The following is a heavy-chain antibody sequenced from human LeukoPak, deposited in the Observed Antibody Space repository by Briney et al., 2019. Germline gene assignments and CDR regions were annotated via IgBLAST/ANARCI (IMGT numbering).Heavy chain of an antibody. CDR1: GGSYSGYY. V-gene: IGHV4-34*01. D-gene: IGHD3-3*01. Sequence: SETLSLTCAVYGGSYSGYYWSWIRQPPGNGLEWIGEFNHTGSTNYNPSLKSRVTISVDTSKNQFSLKLSSVTAADTAVYYCARFPGYDFWSGYYTYYFDYWGQGTLVTVSS. CDR3: ARFPGYDFWSGYYTYYFDY. CDR2: FNHTGST. J-gene: IGHJ4*02.